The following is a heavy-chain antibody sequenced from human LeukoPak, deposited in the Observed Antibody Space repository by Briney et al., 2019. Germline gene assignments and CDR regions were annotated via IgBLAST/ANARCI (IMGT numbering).Heavy chain of an antibody. CDR3: ARDAAVAGTHYFDY. Sequence: ASVKVSCKASGYTFTSYGISWVRQAPGQGLEWMGWIGAYNGNTNYAQKLQGRVTMTTDTSTSTAYMELRSLRSDDTAVYYCARDAAVAGTHYFDYWGQGTLVTVSS. V-gene: IGHV1-18*01. D-gene: IGHD6-19*01. J-gene: IGHJ4*02. CDR1: GYTFTSYG. CDR2: IGAYNGNT.